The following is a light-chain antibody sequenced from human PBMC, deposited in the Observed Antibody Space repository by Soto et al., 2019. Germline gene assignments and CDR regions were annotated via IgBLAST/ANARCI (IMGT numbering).Light chain of an antibody. CDR1: QSLLHITGETF. V-gene: IGKV2D-29*02. CDR2: EVS. CDR3: MQSTQLPPT. J-gene: IGKJ5*01. Sequence: DVVMTQTPLSLSVAPGQPASISCKSSQSLLHITGETFLFCYLQKPGQSPQLLIYEVSTRVSGVPDRVSGSGSGTDFTLEISRVETDDVGIYYCMQSTQLPPTFGQGTRLGIE.